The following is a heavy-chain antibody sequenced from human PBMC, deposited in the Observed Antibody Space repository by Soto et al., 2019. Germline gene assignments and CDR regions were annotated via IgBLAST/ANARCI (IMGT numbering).Heavy chain of an antibody. CDR1: GFNFSNYA. CDR2: ISATGGGT. Sequence: GSLRLSGAASGFNFSNYAMSWVRQAPGKGLEWVSLISATGGGTYYAASVKGRFTISRDNSHNTLYLQVHSLTAEDTAVYYCAKDRRAGGNSAFYFDFWGQGAQVTVAS. V-gene: IGHV3-23*01. D-gene: IGHD3-16*01. J-gene: IGHJ4*02. CDR3: AKDRRAGGNSAFYFDF.